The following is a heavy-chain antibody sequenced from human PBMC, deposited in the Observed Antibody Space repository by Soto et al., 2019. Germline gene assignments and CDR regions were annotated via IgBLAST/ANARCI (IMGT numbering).Heavy chain of an antibody. J-gene: IGHJ5*02. CDR2: IYYSGST. D-gene: IGHD6-6*01. Sequence: QVQLQESGPGLVKPSETLSLTCTVSGGSISSYYWSWIRQPPGKGLEWIGYIYYSGSTNYNPSLKSRVPISVATSKNQFSLTLSSVTAADTAVYYCARLPSSHSNWFDPWGQGTLVTVSS. CDR3: ARLPSSHSNWFDP. V-gene: IGHV4-59*08. CDR1: GGSISSYY.